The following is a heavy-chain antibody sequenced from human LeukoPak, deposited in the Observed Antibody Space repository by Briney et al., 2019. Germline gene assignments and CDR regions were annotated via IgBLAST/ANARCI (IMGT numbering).Heavy chain of an antibody. CDR1: GFTFSDYY. V-gene: IGHV3-11*04. Sequence: GGSLRLSCAASGFTFSDYYMSWIRQAPGKGLEWVSYISSSGSTIYYADSVKGRFTISRDNAKNSLYLQMNSLRAEDTAVYYCAKAHSGDYVWGSYRSAPDYWGQGTLVTVSS. D-gene: IGHD3-16*02. CDR2: ISSSGSTI. CDR3: AKAHSGDYVWGSYRSAPDY. J-gene: IGHJ4*02.